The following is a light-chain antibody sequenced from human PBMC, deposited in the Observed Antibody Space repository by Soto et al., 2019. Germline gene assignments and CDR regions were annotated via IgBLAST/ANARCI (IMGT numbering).Light chain of an antibody. V-gene: IGKV1-33*01. CDR3: QQYVNLPLT. J-gene: IGKJ4*01. CDR2: EAS. CDR1: QDITNY. Sequence: DIQMTQSPSSVSASVGDRVTITCQASQDITNYLNWYQQKPGKAPKVLTYEASSLETGVPPRFSGRGSGTQFTFTISSLQPEDFATSYCQQYVNLPLTFGGGTKVEVK.